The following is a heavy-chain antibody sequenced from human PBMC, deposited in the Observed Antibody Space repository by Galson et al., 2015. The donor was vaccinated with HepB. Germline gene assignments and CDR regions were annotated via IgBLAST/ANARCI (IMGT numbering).Heavy chain of an antibody. CDR2: IWYDGSNK. D-gene: IGHD6-13*01. J-gene: IGHJ4*02. V-gene: IGHV3-33*01. CDR1: GFTFSSYG. CDR3: ARDGQQLVFGY. Sequence: SLRLSCAASGFTFSSYGMHWVRQAPGKGLEWMAVIWYDGSNKYYADSVKGRFTISRDNSKNTLYLQMNSLRAEDTAVYYCARDGQQLVFGYWGQGTLVTVSS.